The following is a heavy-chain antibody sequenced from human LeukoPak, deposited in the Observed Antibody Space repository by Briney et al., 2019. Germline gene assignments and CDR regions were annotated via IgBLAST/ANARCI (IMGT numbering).Heavy chain of an antibody. CDR3: ARVGSDYDSSAYTDAFDI. D-gene: IGHD3-22*01. Sequence: SETLSLTCTVSGGSISSSDYYWAWIRQPPGKGLEWIGSIYYSGSLYYNPSLKSRVTTSVDTSKNQFSLKLSSVTAADTAVYYCARVGSDYDSSAYTDAFDIWGRGTMVTVSS. J-gene: IGHJ3*02. CDR2: IYYSGSL. V-gene: IGHV4-39*07. CDR1: GGSISSSDYY.